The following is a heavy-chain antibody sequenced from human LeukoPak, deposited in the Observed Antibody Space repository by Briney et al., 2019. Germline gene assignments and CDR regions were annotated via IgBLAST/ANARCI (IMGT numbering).Heavy chain of an antibody. CDR2: ISSSSSTI. Sequence: QSGGSLRLSCAASGFTFSSYSMNWVRQAPGKGLEWVSYISSSSSTIYYADSVKGRFTISRDNAKNSLYLQMNSLRAEDTAVYYCARDRYDFWSGYYISEYFQHWGQGTLVTVSS. J-gene: IGHJ1*01. V-gene: IGHV3-48*01. CDR3: ARDRYDFWSGYYISEYFQH. D-gene: IGHD3-3*01. CDR1: GFTFSSYS.